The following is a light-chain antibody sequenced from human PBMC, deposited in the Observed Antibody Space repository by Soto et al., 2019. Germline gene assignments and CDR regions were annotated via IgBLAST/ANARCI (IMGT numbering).Light chain of an antibody. Sequence: QSALTQPASVSGSPGQSITISCTGTSSDVGSYNPVSWYQQHPGKAPKVMIYEGSKRPSGVSNRFSGSKSGNTASLTISGLQAEDEADYYCCSYAGGRTSVIFGGGTKATVL. CDR1: SSDVGSYNP. J-gene: IGLJ2*01. CDR3: CSYAGGRTSVI. V-gene: IGLV2-23*01. CDR2: EGS.